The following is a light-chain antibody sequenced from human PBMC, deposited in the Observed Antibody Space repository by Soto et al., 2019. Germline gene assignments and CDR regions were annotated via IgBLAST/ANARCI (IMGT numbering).Light chain of an antibody. CDR2: GAS. Sequence: EIVLTQSPGTLSLSPGERATLSCRASQSISNSYLAWYQQKPGQAPRLLIYGASSRATGIPDRFSGSGSGTDFTLTSSRLEPEDFAVYYCHQYGSSPYTFGQGTKLEIK. CDR1: QSISNSY. V-gene: IGKV3-20*01. CDR3: HQYGSSPYT. J-gene: IGKJ2*01.